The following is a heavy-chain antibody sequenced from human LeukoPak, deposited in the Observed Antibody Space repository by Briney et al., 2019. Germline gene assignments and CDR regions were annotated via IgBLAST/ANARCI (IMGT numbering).Heavy chain of an antibody. D-gene: IGHD3-22*01. Sequence: PSETLSLTCTVSGGSISSYYWSWIRQPPGKGLEWIGYIYYSGSTNYNPSLKSRVTISVDTSKNQFSLKLSSVTAADTAEYYCARGADSSGYYSSWYFDLWGRGTLVTVSS. V-gene: IGHV4-59*01. CDR3: ARGADSSGYYSSWYFDL. CDR2: IYYSGST. J-gene: IGHJ2*01. CDR1: GGSISSYY.